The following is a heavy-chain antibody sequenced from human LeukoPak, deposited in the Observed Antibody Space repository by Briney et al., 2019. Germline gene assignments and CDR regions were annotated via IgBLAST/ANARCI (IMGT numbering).Heavy chain of an antibody. J-gene: IGHJ3*02. V-gene: IGHV3-23*01. D-gene: IGHD4-23*01. Sequence: PGGSLRLSCAASGFNFSIYALSWVRQAPGKGLEWVSAISGSGYSTYYADSVKGRFTISRDNVKNTLYLEMQSLRLEESGVYYCVKSDGGFGPNESLNMWGPGTMITVSS. CDR1: GFNFSIYA. CDR2: ISGSGYST. CDR3: VKSDGGFGPNESLNM.